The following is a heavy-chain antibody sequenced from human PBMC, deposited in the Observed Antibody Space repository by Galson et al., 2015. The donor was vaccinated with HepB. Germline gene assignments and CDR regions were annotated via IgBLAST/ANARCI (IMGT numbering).Heavy chain of an antibody. Sequence: SVKVSCKASGGTFSSCAISWVRQAPGQGLEWMGGIIPIFGTANYAQKFQGRVTITADESTSTAYMELSSLRSEDTAVYYCARARQGHCSSTSCYWGWFDPWGQGTLVTVSS. V-gene: IGHV1-69*13. CDR1: GGTFSSCA. J-gene: IGHJ5*02. D-gene: IGHD2-2*01. CDR3: ARARQGHCSSTSCYWGWFDP. CDR2: IIPIFGTA.